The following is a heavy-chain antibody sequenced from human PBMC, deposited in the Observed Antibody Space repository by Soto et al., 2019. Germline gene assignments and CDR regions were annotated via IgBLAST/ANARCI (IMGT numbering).Heavy chain of an antibody. CDR1: GFTFSSYA. CDR3: AKGGPRDGYKDFDY. CDR2: VTGSGGST. J-gene: IGHJ4*02. Sequence: RGALRVSCAASGFTFSSYAMSWVRQGPGKGLEWVSSVTGSGGSTYFADSVKGRFTTSRDNSKDTLYLQMNSLTAEDTAVYYCAKGGPRDGYKDFDYWGQGTLVTVYS. D-gene: IGHD5-12*01. V-gene: IGHV3-23*01.